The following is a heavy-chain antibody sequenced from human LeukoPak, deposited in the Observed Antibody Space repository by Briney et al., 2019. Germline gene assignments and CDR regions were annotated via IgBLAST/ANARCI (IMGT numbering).Heavy chain of an antibody. CDR1: GFTFSSYE. CDR3: AKSPRYYYDSSGYSQYYFDY. CDR2: ISGSGGST. D-gene: IGHD3-22*01. V-gene: IGHV3-23*01. Sequence: PGGSLRLSCAASGFTFSSYEMNWVRQAPGKGLEWVSAISGSGGSTYYADSVKGRFTISRDNSKNTLYLQMNSLRAEDTAVYYCAKSPRYYYDSSGYSQYYFDYWGQGTLVTVSS. J-gene: IGHJ4*02.